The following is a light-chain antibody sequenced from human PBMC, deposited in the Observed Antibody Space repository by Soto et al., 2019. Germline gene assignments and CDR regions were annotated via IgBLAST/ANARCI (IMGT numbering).Light chain of an antibody. Sequence: DIQMTQSPSSLSASVGDRVTITCRASQTVERWMAWYQQKPGKAPKLLISDVSTLERGVPSRFSGSGSATEFTLTISGLQPDDFATYYCQQYNDYVYTFGQGTK. CDR2: DVS. CDR3: QQYNDYVYT. CDR1: QTVERW. J-gene: IGKJ2*01. V-gene: IGKV1-5*01.